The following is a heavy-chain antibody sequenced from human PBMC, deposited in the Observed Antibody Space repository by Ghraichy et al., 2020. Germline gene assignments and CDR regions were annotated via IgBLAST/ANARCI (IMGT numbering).Heavy chain of an antibody. J-gene: IGHJ3*02. D-gene: IGHD4-17*01. V-gene: IGHV4-59*01. CDR2: IYYSGST. CDR3: ARDGALGVTTGEDAFDI. Sequence: SETLSLTCTVSGGSISSYYWSWIRQPPGKGLEWIGYIYYSGSTNYNPSLKSRVTISVDTSKNQFSLKLSSVTAADTAVYYCARDGALGVTTGEDAFDIWGQGTMVTVSS. CDR1: GGSISSYY.